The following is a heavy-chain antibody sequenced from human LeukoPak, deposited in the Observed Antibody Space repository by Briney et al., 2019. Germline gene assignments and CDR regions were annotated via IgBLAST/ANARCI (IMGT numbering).Heavy chain of an antibody. CDR3: ARVRSNYDSSGYGLDY. CDR2: INPSGGST. D-gene: IGHD3-22*01. Sequence: ASVKVSCKASGYTFTSYYMHWVRQAPGQGLEWMGIINPSGGSTSYAQKFQGRVTMTRDTSTSTVYMELSSLRSEDTAVYYCARVRSNYDSSGYGLDYWGQGTLVTVSS. J-gene: IGHJ4*02. CDR1: GYTFTSYY. V-gene: IGHV1-46*01.